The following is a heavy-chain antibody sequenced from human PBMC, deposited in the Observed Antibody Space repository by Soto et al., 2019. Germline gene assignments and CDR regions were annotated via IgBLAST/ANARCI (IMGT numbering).Heavy chain of an antibody. J-gene: IGHJ6*04. CDR2: IKSQGDGGTR. CDR3: TTDLQAYCDGTTCYAGSYYYDDMDV. CDR1: GFSFRNAW. D-gene: IGHD2-2*01. V-gene: IGHV3-15*01. Sequence: GGSLRLSCAASGFSFRNAWMSWVRQAPGEGLEWVGHIKSQGDGGTRDYAAPVKGRFTISRDDSKNTLFLQMNSLKNEDTAVYFCTTDLQAYCDGTTCYAGSYYYDDMDVRGKGTTVTVSS.